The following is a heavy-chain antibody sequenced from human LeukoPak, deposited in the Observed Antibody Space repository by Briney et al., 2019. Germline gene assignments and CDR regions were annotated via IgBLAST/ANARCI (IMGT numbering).Heavy chain of an antibody. CDR1: GYTFTGYY. CDR3: ARVRGLLLWFGESYSDFDY. Sequence: GASVKVSCKASGYTFTGYYMHWVRQAPGQGLEWMGWINPNSGGTNYAQKFQGRVTMTRDTSISTAYMELGRLRSDDTAVYYCARVRGLLLWFGESYSDFDYWGQGTLVTVSS. J-gene: IGHJ4*02. V-gene: IGHV1-2*02. CDR2: INPNSGGT. D-gene: IGHD3-10*01.